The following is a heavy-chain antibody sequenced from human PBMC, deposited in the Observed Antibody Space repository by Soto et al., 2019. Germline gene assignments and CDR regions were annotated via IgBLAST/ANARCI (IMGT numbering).Heavy chain of an antibody. V-gene: IGHV4-31*03. CDR2: IYYRGST. D-gene: IGHD2-15*01. CDR3: ARDREVVVAATLLYYYYGMDV. Sequence: SETLSLTCTVSGGSISSGGYYWSWIRQHPGKGLEWIGYIYYRGSTYYNPSLKSRVTISVDTSKNQFSLKLSSVTAADTAVYYCARDREVVVAATLLYYYYGMDVWGQGTTVTVSS. CDR1: GGSISSGGYY. J-gene: IGHJ6*02.